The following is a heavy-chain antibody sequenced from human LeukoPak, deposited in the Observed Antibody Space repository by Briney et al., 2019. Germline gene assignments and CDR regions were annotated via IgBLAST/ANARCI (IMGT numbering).Heavy chain of an antibody. CDR1: GGSISSYY. Sequence: MASETLSLTCTVSGGSISSYYWSWIRQPPGKGLEWIGYIYYSGSTNYNPSLKSRVTISVDTSKNQFSLKLSSVTAADTAVYYCARGHNYYDSSGYYYFDYWGQGTLVTVSS. J-gene: IGHJ4*02. CDR2: IYYSGST. V-gene: IGHV4-59*01. CDR3: ARGHNYYDSSGYYYFDY. D-gene: IGHD3-22*01.